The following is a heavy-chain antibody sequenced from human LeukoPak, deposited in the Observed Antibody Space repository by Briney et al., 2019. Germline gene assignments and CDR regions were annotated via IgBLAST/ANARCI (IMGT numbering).Heavy chain of an antibody. D-gene: IGHD6-13*01. CDR1: GGSISSSDYY. CDR3: ARHADASSWYFFDY. Sequence: SETLSLTCTVSGGSISSSDYYWAWIRQPPGKGLEWIGCIYYSGSTYYNPSLESRVTISIDTSKNQFSLKLSSVTAADTAVYYCARHADASSWYFFDYWGQGTLVAVSS. CDR2: IYYSGST. J-gene: IGHJ4*02. V-gene: IGHV4-39*01.